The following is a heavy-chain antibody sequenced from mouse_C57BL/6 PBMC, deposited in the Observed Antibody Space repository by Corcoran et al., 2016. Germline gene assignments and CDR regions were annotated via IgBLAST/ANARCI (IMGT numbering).Heavy chain of an antibody. CDR2: IYPGSGNT. J-gene: IGHJ4*01. CDR1: GYTFTDYY. D-gene: IGHD1-1*01. V-gene: IGHV1-76*01. CDR3: ARGHYYGTHYYAMDY. Sequence: QVQLKQSGAELVRPGASVKLSCKASGYTFTDYYINWVKQRPGQGLEWIARIYPGSGNTYYNEKFKGKATLTAEKSSSTAYMQLSSLTSEDSAVYFCARGHYYGTHYYAMDYWGQGTSVTVSS.